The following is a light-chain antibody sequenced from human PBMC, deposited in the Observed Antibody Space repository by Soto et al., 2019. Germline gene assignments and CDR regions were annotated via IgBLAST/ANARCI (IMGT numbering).Light chain of an antibody. Sequence: EIVLTQSPGTLSLSPGERATLSCRASQSVSNTYLAWYQQKPGQAPRLLIYDASSRATGIPDRFSGSGSGTDFTLTVSSLEPEDFAVYYCQQRSNLPWTFGQGTKVDIK. J-gene: IGKJ1*01. V-gene: IGKV3D-20*02. CDR2: DAS. CDR1: QSVSNTY. CDR3: QQRSNLPWT.